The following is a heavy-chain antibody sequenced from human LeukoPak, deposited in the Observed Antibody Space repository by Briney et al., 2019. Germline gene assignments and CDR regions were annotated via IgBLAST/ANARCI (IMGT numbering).Heavy chain of an antibody. CDR2: ISSSSSYI. J-gene: IGHJ3*02. D-gene: IGHD5-18*01. CDR3: ARDIGGGIQLWSRGSYAFDI. V-gene: IGHV3-21*01. CDR1: GFTFSSYS. Sequence: GGSLRLSCAASGFTFSSYSMNCVRQAPGKGLEWVSSISSSSSYIYYADSVKGRFTISRDNAKNSLYLQMNSLRAEDTAVYYCARDIGGGIQLWSRGSYAFDIWGQGTMVTVSS.